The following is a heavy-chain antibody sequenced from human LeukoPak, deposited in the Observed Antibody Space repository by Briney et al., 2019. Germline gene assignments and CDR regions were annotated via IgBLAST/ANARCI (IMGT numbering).Heavy chain of an antibody. V-gene: IGHV3-9*01. CDR3: ARVRYDSSAYYSLSDS. J-gene: IGHJ4*02. CDR2: ISWNSGSI. Sequence: GGSLRLSCAASGFTFDDYAMHWVRQAPGKGLEWVSGISWNSGSIGYADSVKGRFTISRDNAKNSLYLQMNSLRAEDTAVYYCARVRYDSSAYYSLSDSWGQGTLVTVSS. D-gene: IGHD3-22*01. CDR1: GFTFDDYA.